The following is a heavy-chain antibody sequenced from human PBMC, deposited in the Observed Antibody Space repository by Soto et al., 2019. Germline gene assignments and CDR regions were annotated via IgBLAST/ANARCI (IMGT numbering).Heavy chain of an antibody. CDR2: IYHTGST. Sequence: QVQLQESGPGLVEPSQTLSLTCSVSGASISNAHYYWSWIHQHPGKGLEWIGYIYHTGSTYYNPSLKSRVTISVDTSKNQFSLKLSSVTAADTAVYYCVRGVLAWGQGTLVTVSS. CDR1: GASISNAHYY. CDR3: VRGVLA. J-gene: IGHJ5*02. V-gene: IGHV4-31*03. D-gene: IGHD6-13*01.